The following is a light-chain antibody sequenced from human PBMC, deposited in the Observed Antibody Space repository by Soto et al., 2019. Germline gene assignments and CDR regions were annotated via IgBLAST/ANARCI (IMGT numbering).Light chain of an antibody. Sequence: QSVLTQPPSASGSPGQSVTISCTGTSSDIGGYDYVSWYQQHPGKAPKLIIYEVFRRPSGVPNRFSGSKSGNTASLTVSGLQAEDEADYHCSAFGGHNNHAVFGGGTKLTVL. CDR3: SAFGGHNNHAV. V-gene: IGLV2-8*01. CDR1: SSDIGGYDY. J-gene: IGLJ2*01. CDR2: EVF.